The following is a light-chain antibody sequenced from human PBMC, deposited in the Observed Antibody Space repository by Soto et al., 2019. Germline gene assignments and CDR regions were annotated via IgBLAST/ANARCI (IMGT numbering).Light chain of an antibody. V-gene: IGLV1-51*01. CDR2: ETN. CDR1: SSIIGSNY. J-gene: IGLJ1*01. Sequence: QSVLTQPPSVSAAPGQKVTISCSGSSSIIGSNYVCWYQQFPGAAPKLVMYETNKRPSGIPDRFSGSKSGTSATLDITGLQTGDEADYYCGTWDSSLNTDVFGTGTKLTVL. CDR3: GTWDSSLNTDV.